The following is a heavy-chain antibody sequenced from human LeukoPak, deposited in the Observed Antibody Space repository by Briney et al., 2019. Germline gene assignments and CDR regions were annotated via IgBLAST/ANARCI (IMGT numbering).Heavy chain of an antibody. CDR1: GGTFISYA. J-gene: IGHJ5*02. V-gene: IGHV1-69*13. Sequence: GASVKVSCKASGGTFISYAISWVRQAPGQGLEWMGGIIPIFGTANYAQKFQGRVTITADESTSTAYMELSSLRSEDTAVYYCAREGEYYYNTNWFDPWGQGTLVTVSS. CDR2: IIPIFGTA. D-gene: IGHD3-22*01. CDR3: AREGEYYYNTNWFDP.